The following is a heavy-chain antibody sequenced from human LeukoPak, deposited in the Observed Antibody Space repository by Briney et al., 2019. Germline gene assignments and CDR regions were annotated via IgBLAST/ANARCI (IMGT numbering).Heavy chain of an antibody. V-gene: IGHV3-74*01. J-gene: IGHJ4*02. Sequence: GGSMRLSCAASGLAFSAYKMHWVRQAPRKGLVWVSSISTDGYTTDYADFVQGRFTASRDNTKNTWSLEMNSLRAEDTAVYYCVVGGSPGYWGQGTLVTVSS. CDR2: ISTDGYTT. D-gene: IGHD2-15*01. CDR1: GLAFSAYK. CDR3: VVGGSPGY.